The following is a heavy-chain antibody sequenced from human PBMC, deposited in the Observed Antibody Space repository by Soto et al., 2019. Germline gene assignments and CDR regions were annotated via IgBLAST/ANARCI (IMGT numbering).Heavy chain of an antibody. D-gene: IGHD2-15*01. V-gene: IGHV1-46*01. Sequence: GASVKVSCKASGYTFTSYYMHWVRQAPGQGLEWMGIINPSGGSTSYAQKFQGRVTMTRDPSTSTVYMELSSLRSEDTAVYYCARGGGRYCSGGSCYSDVAFDIWGQGTMFTVSS. CDR1: GYTFTSYY. J-gene: IGHJ3*02. CDR3: ARGGGRYCSGGSCYSDVAFDI. CDR2: INPSGGST.